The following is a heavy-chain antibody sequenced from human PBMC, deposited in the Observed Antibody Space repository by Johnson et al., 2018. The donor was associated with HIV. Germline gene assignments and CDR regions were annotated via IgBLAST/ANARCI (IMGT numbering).Heavy chain of an antibody. J-gene: IGHJ3*02. CDR2: IYSGGST. V-gene: IGHV3-66*01. CDR3: AREGAWELRPGAFDI. Sequence: VQLVESGGGLVQPGGSLRLSCAASGFTVSSNYMSWVRQAPGKGLEWVSVIYSGGSTYYADSVKGRFTISRDNSKNTLYLQMNSLRAEDTAVYYCAREGAWELRPGAFDIWGQGTVVTVSS. D-gene: IGHD1-26*01. CDR1: GFTVSSNY.